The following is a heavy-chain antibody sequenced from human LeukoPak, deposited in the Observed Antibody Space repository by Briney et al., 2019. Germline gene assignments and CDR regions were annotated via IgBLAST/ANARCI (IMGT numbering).Heavy chain of an antibody. D-gene: IGHD3-22*01. J-gene: IGHJ4*02. Sequence: SSVKVSCKASGGTFSSYAISWVRQAPGQGLEWMGRIIPILGIANYAQKFQGRVTITADKSTSTAYMELSSLRSEDTAVYYCARSKIVVAMFDYWGQGTLVTVSS. CDR1: GGTFSSYA. V-gene: IGHV1-69*04. CDR2: IIPILGIA. CDR3: ARSKIVVAMFDY.